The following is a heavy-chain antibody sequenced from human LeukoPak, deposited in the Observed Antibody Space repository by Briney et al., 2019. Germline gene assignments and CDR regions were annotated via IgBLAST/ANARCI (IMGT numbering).Heavy chain of an antibody. J-gene: IGHJ5*02. V-gene: IGHV1-69*05. D-gene: IGHD2-2*01. Sequence: GASVKVSCKASGGTFSSYAISWVRQAPGQGLEWMGGIIPIFGTANYAQKFQGRVTITTDESTSTAYMELSSLRSEDTAVYYCARDRTVVVPAATGLSFDPWGQGTLVTVSS. CDR1: GGTFSSYA. CDR2: IIPIFGTA. CDR3: ARDRTVVVPAATGLSFDP.